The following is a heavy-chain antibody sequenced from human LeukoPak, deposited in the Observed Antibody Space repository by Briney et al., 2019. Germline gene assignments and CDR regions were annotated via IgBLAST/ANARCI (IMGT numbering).Heavy chain of an antibody. CDR2: MNPNSGNT. V-gene: IGHV1-8*01. CDR3: ARALSWTTESYYYMDV. D-gene: IGHD3/OR15-3a*01. CDR1: GYTFTSYD. J-gene: IGHJ6*03. Sequence: ASVKVSCKASGYTFTSYDINWVRQATGQGLEWMGWMNPNSGNTGYAQKFQGRATMTKNTSISTAYMDLTSLRSEDTAVYYCARALSWTTESYYYMDVWGKGTTVTVS.